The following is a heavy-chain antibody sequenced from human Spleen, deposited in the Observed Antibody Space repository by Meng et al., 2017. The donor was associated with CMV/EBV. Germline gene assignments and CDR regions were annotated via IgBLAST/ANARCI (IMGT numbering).Heavy chain of an antibody. CDR3: ANLSPWFGEISNFDY. CDR1: GFTLRDYS. V-gene: IGHV3-11*04. J-gene: IGHJ4*02. Sequence: GGSLRLSCAASGFTLRDYSMSWIRQAPGKGLEWVSYIRESGVSIYYADSVEGRFTISRDNSKNALHLQMNSLGAEDTAVYYCANLSPWFGEISNFDYWGQGTLVTVSS. D-gene: IGHD3-10*01. CDR2: IRESGVSI.